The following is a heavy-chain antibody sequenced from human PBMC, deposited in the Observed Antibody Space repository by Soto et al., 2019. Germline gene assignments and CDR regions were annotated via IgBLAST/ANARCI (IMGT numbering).Heavy chain of an antibody. J-gene: IGHJ4*01. CDR2: IYHGGTT. D-gene: IGHD6-19*01. V-gene: IGHV4-38-2*02. Sequence: SETLSLTCTVSGYSISSGPYWAWIRQPPGKGPEWIASIYHGGTTFYNPSLKSRITMSVDTSNNQFSLKLTSVTAADTAVYYCARVHVMVVAGSTFDYWGHGTLVTVSS. CDR1: GYSISSGPY. CDR3: ARVHVMVVAGSTFDY.